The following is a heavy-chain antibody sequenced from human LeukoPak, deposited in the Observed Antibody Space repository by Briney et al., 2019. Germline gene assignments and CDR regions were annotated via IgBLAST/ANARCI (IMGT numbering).Heavy chain of an antibody. V-gene: IGHV3-21*01. CDR1: GFTFSSYS. Sequence: PGGSLRLSCAASGFTFSSYSMNWVRQAPGKGLEWVSSIISSSSYIYYADSVKGRFTISRDNAKNSLYLQMNSLRAEDTAVYYCARDHEVTPGYYYYYMDVWGKGTTVTVSS. CDR2: IISSSSYI. CDR3: ARDHEVTPGYYYYYMDV. D-gene: IGHD4-11*01. J-gene: IGHJ6*03.